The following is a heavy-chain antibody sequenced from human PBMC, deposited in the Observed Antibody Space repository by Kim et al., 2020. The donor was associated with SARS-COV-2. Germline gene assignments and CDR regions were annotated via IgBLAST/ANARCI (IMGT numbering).Heavy chain of an antibody. V-gene: IGHV1-18*01. J-gene: IGHJ4*02. Sequence: ASVKVSCKASGYTFTSYGISWVRQAPGQGLEWMGWISAYNGNTNYAQKLQGRVTMTTDTSTSTAYMELRSLRSDDTAVYYCARVTSPGIAAAAMYYFDYWGQGTLVTVSS. CDR1: GYTFTSYG. CDR2: ISAYNGNT. D-gene: IGHD6-13*01. CDR3: ARVTSPGIAAAAMYYFDY.